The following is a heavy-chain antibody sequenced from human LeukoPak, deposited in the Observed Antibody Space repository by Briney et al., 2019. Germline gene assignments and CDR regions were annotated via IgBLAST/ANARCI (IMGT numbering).Heavy chain of an antibody. D-gene: IGHD5-18*01. CDR1: GFTFSGYA. J-gene: IGHJ4*02. CDR3: AKGLAQLWFY. Sequence: GGTLRLSCATSGFTFSGYAMSWVHQAPGKGLEWVSAISGSGGSTYYADSVKGRFTISRDNSKNTLYLQMNSLRAEDTAVYYCAKGLAQLWFYWGQGTLVTVSS. CDR2: ISGSGGST. V-gene: IGHV3-23*01.